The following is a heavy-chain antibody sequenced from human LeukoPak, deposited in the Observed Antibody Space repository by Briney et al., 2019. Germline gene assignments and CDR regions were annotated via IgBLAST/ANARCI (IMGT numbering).Heavy chain of an antibody. CDR2: IWYDGSNK. CDR1: GFTFSSYG. D-gene: IGHD4-17*01. Sequence: GGSLRLSCAASGFTFSSYGMHWVRQAPGKGLVGVAFIWYDGSNKYYADSVKGRFTISRDNSKNTLYLQMNSLRAEDTAVYYCANSGGAYGDYEEFDYWGQGTLVTVSS. CDR3: ANSGGAYGDYEEFDY. J-gene: IGHJ4*02. V-gene: IGHV3-30*02.